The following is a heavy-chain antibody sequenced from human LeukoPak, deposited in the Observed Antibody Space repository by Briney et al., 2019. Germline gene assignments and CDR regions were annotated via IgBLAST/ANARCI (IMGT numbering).Heavy chain of an antibody. Sequence: SETLSLTCTVSGDSISSYYWSWLRQPPGKGLEWIGYIYYSGSTNYNPSLKTRVTILIDTSKNQFSLKLSSVTAADTAVYYCARNRQQKYYYYYYMDVWGKGTTVTVSS. J-gene: IGHJ6*03. CDR1: GDSISSYY. D-gene: IGHD2/OR15-2a*01. CDR2: IYYSGST. V-gene: IGHV4-59*01. CDR3: ARNRQQKYYYYYYMDV.